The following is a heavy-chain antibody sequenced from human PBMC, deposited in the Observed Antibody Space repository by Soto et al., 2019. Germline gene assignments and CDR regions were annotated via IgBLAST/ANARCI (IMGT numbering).Heavy chain of an antibody. Sequence: QVQLVQSGAEVKKPGASVKVSCKASGYTFTGYYMHWVRQAPGQGLEWMGWINPNSGGTNYAQKFQGWVTMTRDTSISTAYMELSRLRSGDTAVYYCARVGWYSSSWYYFDYWGQGTLVTVSS. CDR3: ARVGWYSSSWYYFDY. CDR1: GYTFTGYY. CDR2: INPNSGGT. J-gene: IGHJ4*02. D-gene: IGHD6-13*01. V-gene: IGHV1-2*04.